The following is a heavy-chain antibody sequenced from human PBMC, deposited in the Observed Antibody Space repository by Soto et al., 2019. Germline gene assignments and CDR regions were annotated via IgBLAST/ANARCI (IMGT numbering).Heavy chain of an antibody. CDR1: GFTFSSYA. Sequence: GGSLRLSCAASGFTFSSYAMSWVRQAPGKGLEWVSAISGSGGSTYYADSVKGRFTISRDNSKNTLYLQMNSLRAEDTAVYYCAKSNYDFWSGYTTNWFDPWGQGTLVTVS. J-gene: IGHJ5*02. D-gene: IGHD3-3*01. CDR3: AKSNYDFWSGYTTNWFDP. V-gene: IGHV3-23*01. CDR2: ISGSGGST.